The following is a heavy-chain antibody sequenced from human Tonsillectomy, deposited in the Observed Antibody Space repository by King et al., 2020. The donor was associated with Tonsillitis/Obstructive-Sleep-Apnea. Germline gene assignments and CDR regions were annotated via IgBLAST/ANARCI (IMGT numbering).Heavy chain of an antibody. CDR2: IYSGGST. J-gene: IGHJ5*02. CDR3: ARDTAYGDYTNWFDP. CDR1: GFTVSSNY. V-gene: IGHV3-66*01. D-gene: IGHD4-17*01. Sequence: VQLVESGGGLVQPGGSLRLSCAASGFTVSSNYMSWVRQAPGKGLEWGSVIYSGGSTYYADSVQGRFTISRDNSKNTLYLQMNSLRAEDTAVYYCARDTAYGDYTNWFDPWGQGTLVTVSS.